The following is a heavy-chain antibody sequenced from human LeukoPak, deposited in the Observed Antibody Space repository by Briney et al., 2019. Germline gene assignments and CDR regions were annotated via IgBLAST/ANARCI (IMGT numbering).Heavy chain of an antibody. V-gene: IGHV3-74*01. CDR3: ARGDCGGDSNAFDI. CDR1: GFIFTTYW. J-gene: IGHJ3*02. D-gene: IGHD4-23*01. CDR2: VNSDGSST. Sequence: GGSLRLSCGASGFIFTTYWMHWVRQAPGKELVWVSRVNSDGSSTRYADSVKGRFTVSRDNARNTLSLQMNSLRAEDTAVYYCARGDCGGDSNAFDIWGPGTMVTVSS.